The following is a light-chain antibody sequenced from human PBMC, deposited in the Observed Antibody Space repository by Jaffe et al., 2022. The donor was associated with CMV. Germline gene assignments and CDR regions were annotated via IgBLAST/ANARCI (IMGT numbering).Light chain of an antibody. CDR1: QGISNS. CDR2: AAS. CDR3: QQYYSTPQT. J-gene: IGKJ1*01. Sequence: DIQMTQSPSSLSASIGDRVTITCRASQGISNSLAWYQQKPGKAPKLLLSAASRLESGVPSRFSGRTSGTDYTLTISSLQPEDFATYYCQQYYSTPQTFGQGTKVEIK. V-gene: IGKV1-NL1*01.